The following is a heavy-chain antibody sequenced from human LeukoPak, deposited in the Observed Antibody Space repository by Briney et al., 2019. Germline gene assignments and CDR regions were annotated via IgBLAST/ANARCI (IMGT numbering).Heavy chain of an antibody. Sequence: PGGSLRLSCAASGFTFSSCTMSWVRQAPGKGLEWVSGISGSGGSTYYADSVKGRFTISRDNSKNTLYLQMDSLRAEDTAVYYCAKARRWLQLFDYWGRGTLVSVSS. J-gene: IGHJ4*02. CDR1: GFTFSSCT. V-gene: IGHV3-23*01. D-gene: IGHD5-24*01. CDR2: ISGSGGST. CDR3: AKARRWLQLFDY.